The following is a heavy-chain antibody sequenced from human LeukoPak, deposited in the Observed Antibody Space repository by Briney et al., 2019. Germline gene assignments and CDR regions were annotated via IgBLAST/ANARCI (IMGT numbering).Heavy chain of an antibody. CDR2: IRYDGSNK. D-gene: IGHD3-3*02. V-gene: IGHV3-30*02. J-gene: IGHJ4*02. Sequence: PGGSLRLSCAASGSTFSSYGMHWVRQAPGKGLEWVAFIRYDGSNKYYADSVKGRFTISRDNSKNTLYLQMNSPRAEDTAVYYCAKNAPFQEWLLMEDYFDYWGQGTLVTVSS. CDR3: AKNAPFQEWLLMEDYFDY. CDR1: GSTFSSYG.